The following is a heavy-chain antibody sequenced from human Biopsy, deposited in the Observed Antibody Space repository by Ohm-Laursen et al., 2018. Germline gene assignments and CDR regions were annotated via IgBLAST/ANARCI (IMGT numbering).Heavy chain of an antibody. CDR1: GFTLSSYS. D-gene: IGHD3-10*01. CDR3: ARSRGSSGIATIYYYGMDV. V-gene: IGHV3-21*01. CDR2: ISSSSDNI. J-gene: IGHJ6*02. Sequence: SLRLSCAGSGFTLSSYSMNWVRQTPGKGLEWVSTISSSSDNIYYVDSVKGRFTISRDNAKNSLYLQMNSLRAEDTAVYYCARSRGSSGIATIYYYGMDVWGQGTTVTVSS.